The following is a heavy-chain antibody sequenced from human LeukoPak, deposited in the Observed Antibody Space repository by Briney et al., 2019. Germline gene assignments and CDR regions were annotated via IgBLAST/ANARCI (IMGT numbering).Heavy chain of an antibody. CDR1: GGSISSYY. CDR3: ARDMEYSSSSYYYYYMDV. CDR2: IYTSGST. Sequence: PSETLSLTCTVSGGSISSYYWSWIRQPAGKGLEWIGRIYTSGSTNYNPSLKSRVTMSVDTSKNQFSLKLSSVTAADTAVYYCARDMEYSSSSYYYYYMDVWGKGTTVTVSS. V-gene: IGHV4-4*07. D-gene: IGHD6-6*01. J-gene: IGHJ6*03.